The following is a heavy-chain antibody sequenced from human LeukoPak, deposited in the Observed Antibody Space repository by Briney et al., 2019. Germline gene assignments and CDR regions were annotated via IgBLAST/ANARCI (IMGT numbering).Heavy chain of an antibody. CDR1: GFTFSSYA. D-gene: IGHD6-13*01. J-gene: IGHJ4*02. CDR2: ISAGGGNT. CDR3: ARRFAAAGTFDY. Sequence: PGGSLRLSCAASGFTFSSYAMTWVRHSSGKGLDWVSAISAGGGNTYYADSVKGRFTISRDNSKNTLYLQMNSLRAEDTAVYYCARRFAAAGTFDYWGQGTLVTVSS. V-gene: IGHV3-23*01.